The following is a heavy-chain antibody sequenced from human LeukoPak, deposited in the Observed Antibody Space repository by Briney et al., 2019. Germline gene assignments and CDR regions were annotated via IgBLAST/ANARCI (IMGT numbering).Heavy chain of an antibody. J-gene: IGHJ4*02. V-gene: IGHV3-21*04. CDR1: GFIFNTYS. CDR2: ISSTTSYI. D-gene: IGHD1-26*01. Sequence: PGGSLRLSCAASGFIFNTYSMNWVRQAPGKGLEWVSSISSTTSYIFYADSVKGRFTTSRDNAKNTLYLQMNSLRAEDTAVYYCARGILGGMRARDYWGQGTLVTVSS. CDR3: ARGILGGMRARDY.